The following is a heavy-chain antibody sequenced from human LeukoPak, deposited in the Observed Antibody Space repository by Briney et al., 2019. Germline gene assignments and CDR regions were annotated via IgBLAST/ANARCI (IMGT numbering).Heavy chain of an antibody. CDR1: GGTFSSYA. CDR2: IIPIFGTA. CDR3: ARGFSVDTVMVTGYRDFYGLDV. J-gene: IGHJ6*02. V-gene: IGHV1-69*13. D-gene: IGHD5-18*01. Sequence: ASVKVSCKASGGTFSSYAISWVRQAPGQGLEWMGGIIPIFGTANYAQKFQGRVTITADESTSTAYMEVSSLRSEDTAVYYCARGFSVDTVMVTGYRDFYGLDVWGQGTTVTVS.